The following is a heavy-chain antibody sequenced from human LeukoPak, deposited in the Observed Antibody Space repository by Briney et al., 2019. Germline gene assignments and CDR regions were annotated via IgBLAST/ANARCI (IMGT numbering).Heavy chain of an antibody. J-gene: IGHJ6*02. Sequence: TGGSLRLSCAASGFSFSRNAMTWVRQAPGKGLEWVSVIYSGGSTYYADSVKGRFTISRDNSKNTLYLQMNSLRTEDTAVYYCARDLPSGHYGMDVWGQGTTVTVSS. CDR1: GFSFSRNA. D-gene: IGHD7-27*01. V-gene: IGHV3-53*01. CDR3: ARDLPSGHYGMDV. CDR2: IYSGGST.